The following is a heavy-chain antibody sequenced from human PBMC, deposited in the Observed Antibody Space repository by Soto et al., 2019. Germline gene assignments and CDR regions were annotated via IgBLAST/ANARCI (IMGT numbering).Heavy chain of an antibody. Sequence: QVQVQQWGAGLLKPSETLSLTCVVYGGSFIGYYWSWIRQPPGKGLEWIGEVNQSGNTNYNPSLKRRVTISIDTSNNHLSLRLNSVTAADTAVYYCARIGLERKSYWGQGTLVTVSS. J-gene: IGHJ4*02. CDR3: ARIGLERKSY. D-gene: IGHD1-1*01. CDR1: GGSFIGYY. V-gene: IGHV4-34*01. CDR2: VNQSGNT.